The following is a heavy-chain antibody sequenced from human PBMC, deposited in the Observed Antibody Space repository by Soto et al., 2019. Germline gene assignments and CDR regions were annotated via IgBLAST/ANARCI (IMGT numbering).Heavy chain of an antibody. CDR1: GGTFSSYA. J-gene: IGHJ5*02. Sequence: GASVKVSCKASGGTFSSYAISWVRQAPGQGLEWMGGINAGNGKTQYSQKFQGRVTITRDTSASTAYMELSSLRSEDTAVYYCARGWKYSNSWYGTDWFDPWGKGTLVTVSS. CDR2: INAGNGKT. V-gene: IGHV1-3*01. D-gene: IGHD6-13*01. CDR3: ARGWKYSNSWYGTDWFDP.